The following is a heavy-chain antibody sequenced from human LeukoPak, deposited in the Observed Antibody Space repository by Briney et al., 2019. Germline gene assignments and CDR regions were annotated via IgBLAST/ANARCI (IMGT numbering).Heavy chain of an antibody. D-gene: IGHD7-27*01. CDR3: ARLGQRRWGRSIDY. V-gene: IGHV4-30-2*01. J-gene: IGHJ4*02. Sequence: SETLSLTCTVSSASITTAGYFWTWIRQPPAKGLEWIGYIYYNDNTYYNPSLESRVTISLDRSKNQFSLKLSSVTAADTAVYYCARLGQRRWGRSIDYWGQGTLVTVSS. CDR2: IYYNDNT. CDR1: SASITTAGYF.